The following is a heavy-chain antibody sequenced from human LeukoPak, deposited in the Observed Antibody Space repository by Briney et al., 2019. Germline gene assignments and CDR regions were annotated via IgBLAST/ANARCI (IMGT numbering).Heavy chain of an antibody. D-gene: IGHD2-15*01. J-gene: IGHJ4*02. CDR1: GGSFSGYY. CDR3: AREYCSGGSCYTDY. V-gene: IGHV4-34*01. Sequence: PSETLSLTCAVYGGSFSGYYWSWIRQPPGKGLEWIGEINHSGSTNYNPSLKSRVTISVDTSKNQFSLKLSSVTAEDTAVYYCAREYCSGGSCYTDYWGQGTLVTVSS. CDR2: INHSGST.